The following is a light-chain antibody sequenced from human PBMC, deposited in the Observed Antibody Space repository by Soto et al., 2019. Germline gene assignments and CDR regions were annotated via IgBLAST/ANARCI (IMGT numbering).Light chain of an antibody. J-gene: IGLJ1*01. V-gene: IGLV2-14*01. CDR1: TSDVGGSNS. Sequence: QSALTQPASVSGSPGQSITLSCTGTTSDVGGSNSVSWYQQHPGKAPKLMIYDVSNRPSGVSNRFSGSKSDNTASLTISGLQAEDEADYYCCSYTSSSTYVFATGTKLTVL. CDR3: CSYTSSSTYV. CDR2: DVS.